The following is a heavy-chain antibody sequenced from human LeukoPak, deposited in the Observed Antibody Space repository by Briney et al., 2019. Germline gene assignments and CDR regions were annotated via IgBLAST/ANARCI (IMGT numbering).Heavy chain of an antibody. V-gene: IGHV1-24*01. Sequence: ASVKVSCKVSGYTLTELSMHWVRQAPGKGLEWMGGFDPEDGETIYAQKFQGRVTMTEDTSTDTAYMELSSLRSEDTAVYYCATRLALAVAPGAFDIWGQGTMVTVSS. CDR3: ATRLALAVAPGAFDI. D-gene: IGHD6-19*01. J-gene: IGHJ3*02. CDR1: GYTLTELS. CDR2: FDPEDGET.